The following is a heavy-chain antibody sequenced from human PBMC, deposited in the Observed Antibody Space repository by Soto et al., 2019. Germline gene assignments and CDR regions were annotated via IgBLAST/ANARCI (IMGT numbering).Heavy chain of an antibody. CDR2: IWYDGSNK. V-gene: IGHV3-33*01. Sequence: ESGGGVVQPGRSLRLSCAASGFTFSSYGMHWVRQAPGKGLEWVAVIWYDGSNKYYADSVKGRFTISRDNSKNTLYLQMNSLRAEDTAVYYCARDGCSSTSCPYYGMDVWGQGTTVTVSS. J-gene: IGHJ6*02. CDR1: GFTFSSYG. CDR3: ARDGCSSTSCPYYGMDV. D-gene: IGHD2-2*01.